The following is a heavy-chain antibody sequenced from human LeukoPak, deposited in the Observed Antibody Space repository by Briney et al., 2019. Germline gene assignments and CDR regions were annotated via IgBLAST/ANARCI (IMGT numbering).Heavy chain of an antibody. Sequence: GASVKVSCKASGYTFTGYYMHWVRQAPGQGLEWMGWINPNSGGTNYAQKFQGRVTMTRDTSISTAYMEPSRLRSDDTAVYYCARDVIGIQLSYGMDVWGQGTTVTVSS. CDR2: INPNSGGT. V-gene: IGHV1-2*02. CDR3: ARDVIGIQLSYGMDV. CDR1: GYTFTGYY. D-gene: IGHD5-18*01. J-gene: IGHJ6*02.